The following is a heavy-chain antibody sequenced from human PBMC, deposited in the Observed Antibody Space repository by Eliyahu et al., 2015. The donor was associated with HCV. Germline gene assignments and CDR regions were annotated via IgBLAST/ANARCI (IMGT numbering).Heavy chain of an antibody. D-gene: IGHD3-10*01. V-gene: IGHV3-11*01. J-gene: IGHJ4*02. Sequence: QVQLVESGGGLVKPGGSLXLSCAASGFXFXXYYMSWIRQAPGKGLGWVSYISSSGSTIYYADSVKGRFTISRDNAKNSLYLQMNSLRAEDTAVYYCARPMVRGVIIPPFDYWGQGTLVTVSS. CDR3: ARPMVRGVIIPPFDY. CDR1: GFXFXXYY. CDR2: ISSSGSTI.